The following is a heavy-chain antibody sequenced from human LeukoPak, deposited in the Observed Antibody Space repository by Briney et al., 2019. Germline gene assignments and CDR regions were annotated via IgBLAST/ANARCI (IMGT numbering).Heavy chain of an antibody. V-gene: IGHV3-53*01. CDR3: ARQLGYCTSGTCYFDN. CDR1: GFTVSSNY. Sequence: PGGSLRLSCAASGFTVSSNYMSWVRQAPGKGLEWVSAINTGGDNSYHADSVKGRFTISRDNSRNTLYLQMNSLRPEDTAIYFCARQLGYCTSGTCYFDNWGQGTLVTVSS. D-gene: IGHD2-8*01. J-gene: IGHJ4*02. CDR2: INTGGDNS.